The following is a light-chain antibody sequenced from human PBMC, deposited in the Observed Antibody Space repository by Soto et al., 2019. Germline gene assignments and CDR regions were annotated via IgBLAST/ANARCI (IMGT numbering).Light chain of an antibody. Sequence: EIVLTQSPATLSLSPGEGATLSCRASRSVIILLAWYQQRPGQAPRLLIHDATSRATGIPARFSGTGSGTDFTLTISSLEPEDFAVYYCQHRFNWPWTFGQGTKVDIK. CDR1: RSVIIL. V-gene: IGKV3-11*01. CDR3: QHRFNWPWT. CDR2: DAT. J-gene: IGKJ1*01.